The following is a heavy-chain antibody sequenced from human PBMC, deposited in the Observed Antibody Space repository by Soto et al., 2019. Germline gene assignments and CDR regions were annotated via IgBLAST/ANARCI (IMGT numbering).Heavy chain of an antibody. D-gene: IGHD3-10*01. J-gene: IGHJ4*02. V-gene: IGHV3-48*01. CDR2: ISSSSSTI. CDR3: AASPITMVRGDHANLR. CDR1: GFTFSSYS. Sequence: GGSLRLSYAASGFTFSSYSMNWVRQAPGKGLEWVSYISSSSSTIYYADSVKGRFTISRDNAKNSLYLQMNSLRAEDTAVYYCAASPITMVRGDHANLRWGQGTLVTVSS.